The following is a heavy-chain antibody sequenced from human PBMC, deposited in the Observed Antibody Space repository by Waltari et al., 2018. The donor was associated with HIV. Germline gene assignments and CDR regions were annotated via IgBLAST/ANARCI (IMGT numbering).Heavy chain of an antibody. D-gene: IGHD3-10*01. CDR1: GFSLSNDRMG. CDR2: IFSSDEK. J-gene: IGHJ4*02. CDR3: ARIRDGIRVYGSGYYFDY. Sequence: QVTLKESGPVLVKPTETLTLTCTVSGFSLSNDRMGVSWIRQPPGKALEWLAHIFSSDEKSYSRSLKSRLTISKDTAKSQVVLTMTNMDRVDTATYYCARIRDGIRVYGSGYYFDYWGQGTLVTVSS. V-gene: IGHV2-26*01.